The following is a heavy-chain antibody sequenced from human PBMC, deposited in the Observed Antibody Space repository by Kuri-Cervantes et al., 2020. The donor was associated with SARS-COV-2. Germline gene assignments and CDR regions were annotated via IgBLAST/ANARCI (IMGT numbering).Heavy chain of an antibody. CDR1: GYTFTSYG. CDR2: INPNSGGT. CDR3: ARSIAAAGTTSRDYYYGMDV. V-gene: IGHV1-2*04. Sequence: ASVKVSCKASGYTFTSYGISWVRQAPGQGLEWMGWINPNSGGTNYAQKFQGWVTMTRDTSISTAYMELSRLRSDDTAVYYCARSIAAAGTTSRDYYYGMDVWGQGTTVTVSS. D-gene: IGHD6-13*01. J-gene: IGHJ6*02.